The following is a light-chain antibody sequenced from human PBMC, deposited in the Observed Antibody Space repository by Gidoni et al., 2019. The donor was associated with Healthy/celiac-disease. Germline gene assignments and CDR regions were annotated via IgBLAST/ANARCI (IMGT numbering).Light chain of an antibody. V-gene: IGKV3-20*01. CDR1: QSVSSGY. J-gene: IGKJ1*01. CDR3: QQYGSSRT. Sequence: EIVLTQSPGTLSLSPGARATLSCRASQSVSSGYVAWYQQKPEQAPRLLIYGATSEATGIPGRFGGGGSRTDFTLTSSRLEPEDFAVYYCQQYGSSRTFGQGTKVEIK. CDR2: GAT.